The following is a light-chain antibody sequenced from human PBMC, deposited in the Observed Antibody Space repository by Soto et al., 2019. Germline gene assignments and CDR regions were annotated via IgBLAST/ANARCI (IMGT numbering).Light chain of an antibody. J-gene: IGKJ3*01. CDR3: HQADSLFT. Sequence: DIQMTQSPSSLSASVGDSGTITFRASQGIGTWLAWYQQKPGQAPKLLIYGASRLQSGVPSRFSGSGSGTDFTLTITSLQPEDFATYYCHQADSLFTFGPGTKVDIK. V-gene: IGKV1-12*01. CDR2: GAS. CDR1: QGIGTW.